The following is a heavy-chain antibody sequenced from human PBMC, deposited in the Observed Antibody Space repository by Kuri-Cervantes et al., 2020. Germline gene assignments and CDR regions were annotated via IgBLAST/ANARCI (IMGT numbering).Heavy chain of an antibody. J-gene: IGHJ4*02. D-gene: IGHD4-17*01. V-gene: IGHV1-2*02. CDR2: VIPNSGAT. Sequence: ASVKVSCKASGYTFTGYYMHWVRQAPGQGLEWMGWVIPNSGATNYAQKFQGRVTMTRDTSISTAYMELSRLRSDDTAVYYCARTTTVTTWWYFDYWGQGTLVTVSS. CDR1: GYTFTGYY. CDR3: ARTTTVTTWWYFDY.